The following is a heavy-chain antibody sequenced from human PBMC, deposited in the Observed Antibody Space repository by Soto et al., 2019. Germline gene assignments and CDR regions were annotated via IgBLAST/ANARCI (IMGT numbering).Heavy chain of an antibody. Sequence: GGSLRLSCAASGFTFSSYGMHWVRQAPGKGLEWVAVISYDGSNKYYADSVKGRFTISRDNSKNTLYLQMNSLRAEDTAVYYCAKADSYGPFDYWGQGTLVTVSS. CDR2: ISYDGSNK. D-gene: IGHD3-10*01. J-gene: IGHJ4*02. V-gene: IGHV3-30*18. CDR1: GFTFSSYG. CDR3: AKADSYGPFDY.